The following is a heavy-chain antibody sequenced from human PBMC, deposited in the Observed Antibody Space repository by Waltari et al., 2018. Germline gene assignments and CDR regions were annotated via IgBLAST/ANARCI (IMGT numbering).Heavy chain of an antibody. CDR1: GDSVSNPSYY. D-gene: IGHD6-13*01. CDR3: ATSPLGIAIQVAINI. CDR2: ISNSGTT. J-gene: IGHJ3*02. Sequence: VQLQESGPGLVKPSETLSLTCIVSGDSVSNPSYYWSWIRQPPGKGLEWIGYISNSGTTNYNPSLKSRVTISVDTSKNQFSLRLSSVTAADTAVYYCATSPLGIAIQVAINIWGPGTMVTVSS. V-gene: IGHV4-61*01.